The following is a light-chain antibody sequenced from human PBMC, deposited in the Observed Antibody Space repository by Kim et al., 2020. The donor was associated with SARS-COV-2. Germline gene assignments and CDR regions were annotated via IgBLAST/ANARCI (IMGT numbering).Light chain of an antibody. J-gene: IGLJ3*02. CDR3: QTWGTGIGV. CDR2: LNSDGSH. V-gene: IGLV4-69*01. Sequence: QLVLTQSPSASASLGASVKLTCTLSSGHSSYAIAWHQQQPEKGPRYLMKLNSDGSHSKGDGIPDRFSGSSSAAERYLTISSLQSEDEADYYCQTWGTGIGVFGGGTQLTVL. CDR1: SGHSSYA.